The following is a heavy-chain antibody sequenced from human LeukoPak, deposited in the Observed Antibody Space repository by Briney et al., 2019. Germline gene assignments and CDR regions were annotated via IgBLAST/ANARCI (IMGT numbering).Heavy chain of an antibody. Sequence: SETLSLTCTVSGGSVRSGSYYWSWIRQPPGKGLEWIGYIYYSGSTNYNPSLQSRVTISVDTSKNQFSLKLSSVTAADTAVYYCASRGSGAVSPPFDPWGQGTLVTVSS. CDR3: ASRGSGAVSPPFDP. V-gene: IGHV4-61*01. J-gene: IGHJ5*02. D-gene: IGHD5/OR15-5a*01. CDR1: GGSVRSGSYY. CDR2: IYYSGST.